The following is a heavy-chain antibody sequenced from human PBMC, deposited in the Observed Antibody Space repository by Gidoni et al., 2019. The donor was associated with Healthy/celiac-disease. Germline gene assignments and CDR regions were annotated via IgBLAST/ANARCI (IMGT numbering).Heavy chain of an antibody. J-gene: IGHJ3*02. D-gene: IGHD4-4*01. CDR2: IYTRWST. CDR3: ARDYSNYFAAFDI. Sequence: QVQLQESGPGRVKPSETLSLPCTVSGGPISSYYWSWLRQPAGKGLEWIGRIYTRWSTNYNPSLKSRVTMSVDTSKNQFSLKLSSVTAADTAVYYCARDYSNYFAAFDIWGQGTMVTVSS. CDR1: GGPISSYY. V-gene: IGHV4-4*07.